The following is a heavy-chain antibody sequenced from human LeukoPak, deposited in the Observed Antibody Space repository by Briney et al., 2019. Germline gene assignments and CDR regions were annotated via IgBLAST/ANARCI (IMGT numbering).Heavy chain of an antibody. D-gene: IGHD6-19*01. V-gene: IGHV4-39*01. J-gene: IGHJ4*02. CDR2: IYYSGST. CDR3: ARTEISGWLDY. Sequence: SETLSLTRTVSGGSISSSSYYWGWIRQPPGKGLEWIGSIYYSGSTYYNPSLKSRVTISVDTSKNQFSLKLSSVTAADTAVYYCARTEISGWLDYWGQGTLVTVSS. CDR1: GGSISSSSYY.